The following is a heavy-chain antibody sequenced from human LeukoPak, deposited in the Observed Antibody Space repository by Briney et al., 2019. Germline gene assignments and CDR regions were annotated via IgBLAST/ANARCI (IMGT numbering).Heavy chain of an antibody. J-gene: IGHJ4*02. CDR1: GYTFTSYG. Sequence: ASVKVSYKASGYTFTSYGISWVRQAPGQGLEWMGWISAYNGNTNYAQKLQGRVTMTTDTSTSTAYMELRSLRSDDTAVYYCARVEGYYYDITGVSDYWGQGTLVTVSS. D-gene: IGHD3-22*01. CDR3: ARVEGYYYDITGVSDY. CDR2: ISAYNGNT. V-gene: IGHV1-18*01.